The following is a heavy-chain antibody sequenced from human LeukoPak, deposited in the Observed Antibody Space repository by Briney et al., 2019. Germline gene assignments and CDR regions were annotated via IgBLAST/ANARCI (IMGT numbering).Heavy chain of an antibody. CDR1: GGTFSSYA. V-gene: IGHV1-69*13. Sequence: ASVKVSCKASGGTFSSYAISWVRQAPGQGLEWMGGITPIFGTANYAQKFQGRVTITADESTSTAYMELSSLRSEDTAVYYCARGAAAGDTLGYWGQGTLVTVSS. D-gene: IGHD6-13*01. CDR2: ITPIFGTA. CDR3: ARGAAAGDTLGY. J-gene: IGHJ4*02.